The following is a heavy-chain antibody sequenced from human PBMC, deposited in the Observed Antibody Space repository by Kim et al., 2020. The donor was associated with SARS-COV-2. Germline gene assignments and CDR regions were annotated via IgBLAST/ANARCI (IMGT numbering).Heavy chain of an antibody. Sequence: SETLSLTCVVSGGSIINSNWWSWVRQPPGKGLEWIGEIYHSGNTNYNPSLKSRLTISVDKSKNHFSLNLTSVTAADTAIYYCARGFYDSSCYVFDIWGQGTLVTVSS. J-gene: IGHJ3*02. CDR3: ARGFYDSSCYVFDI. D-gene: IGHD3-22*01. CDR2: IYHSGNT. V-gene: IGHV4-4*02. CDR1: GGSIINSNW.